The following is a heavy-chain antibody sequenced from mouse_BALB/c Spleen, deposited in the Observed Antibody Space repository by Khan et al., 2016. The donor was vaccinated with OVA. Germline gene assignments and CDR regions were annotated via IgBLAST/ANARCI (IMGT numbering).Heavy chain of an antibody. CDR3: ARSNYYGSGLYAMDY. Sequence: DLVRPGASVKLSCKASGYTFTSYWINWIKQRPGQGLEWIGRIAPGSGSTSYNEMFKDKAPLTVDTSSSTAYIQLGSLSSEDSAVCFCARSNYYGSGLYAMDYWGQGTSVTVSS. V-gene: IGHV1S41*01. CDR2: IAPGSGST. CDR1: GYTFTSYW. J-gene: IGHJ4*01. D-gene: IGHD1-1*01.